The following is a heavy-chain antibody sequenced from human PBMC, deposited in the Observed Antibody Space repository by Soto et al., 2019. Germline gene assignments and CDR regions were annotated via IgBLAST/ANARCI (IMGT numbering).Heavy chain of an antibody. V-gene: IGHV3-23*01. D-gene: IGHD1-20*01. J-gene: IGHJ4*02. CDR3: AKAITASNYFDY. Sequence: SGGSLRLSCAASGFTFTNFVMAWVRQAPGKGLEWVSAITGSGRNTFYADSVKGRFTISRDNSKNTLSLQMNTLRTEDSAVYYCAKAITASNYFDYWGQGTLVTVSS. CDR2: ITGSGRNT. CDR1: GFTFTNFV.